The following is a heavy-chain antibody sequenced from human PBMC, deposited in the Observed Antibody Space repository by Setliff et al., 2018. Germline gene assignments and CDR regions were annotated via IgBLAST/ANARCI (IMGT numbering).Heavy chain of an antibody. J-gene: IGHJ4*02. CDR3: ARHRGASFDS. D-gene: IGHD3-10*01. V-gene: IGHV4-59*01. CDR2: VHYSGST. Sequence: PSETLSLTCSVSGGFFTGFYWSWLRQSPGKGPEWIGYVHYSGSTLYTPSPKSRVTISLDTSKNQINLSLSSLTAADTAVYYCARHRGASFDSWGQGVLVTVSS. CDR1: GGFFTGFY.